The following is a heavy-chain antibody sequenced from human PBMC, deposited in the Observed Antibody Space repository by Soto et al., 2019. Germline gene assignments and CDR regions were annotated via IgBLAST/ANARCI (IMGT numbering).Heavy chain of an antibody. D-gene: IGHD2-2*01. CDR3: AKDPRTQLLGRSYGMDV. V-gene: IGHV3-30*18. Sequence: PGGSLRLSCAASGFTFSSYGMHWVRQAPGKGLEWVAVISYDGSNKYYADSVKGRFTISRDNSKNTLYLQMNSLRAEDTAVYYCAKDPRTQLLGRSYGMDVWGQGTTVTVSS. CDR1: GFTFSSYG. J-gene: IGHJ6*02. CDR2: ISYDGSNK.